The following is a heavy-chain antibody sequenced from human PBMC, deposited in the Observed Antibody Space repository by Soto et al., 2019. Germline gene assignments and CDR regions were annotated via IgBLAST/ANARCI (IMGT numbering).Heavy chain of an antibody. J-gene: IGHJ4*02. CDR3: VGGKGGYYTY. V-gene: IGHV4-59*01. D-gene: IGHD5-18*01. Sequence: QVQLQESGPGLVKPSETLSLTCTVSGGSISTYYWSWIRQPPGKGLERIGYIYDSGSTNYNPSLKSRVTISVDASKNEFSLRLTSVTSADTAIYYCVGGKGGYYTYWGQGTLVTVSS. CDR2: IYDSGST. CDR1: GGSISTYY.